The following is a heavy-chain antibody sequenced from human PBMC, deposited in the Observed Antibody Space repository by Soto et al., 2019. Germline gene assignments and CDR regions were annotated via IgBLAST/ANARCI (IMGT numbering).Heavy chain of an antibody. D-gene: IGHD3-16*01. CDR2: HHSDST. Sequence: QVQLQESGPGLVKPSETLSLTCTVSGGSMRGQHWSWIRQPPGKGLEWIGHHSDSTNYNPSLKSRFTISTDTSKNQFSLKLSSVTAADTAVYYCATYTVGAGGRGYWGQGTLVTVSS. J-gene: IGHJ4*02. CDR1: GGSMRGQH. CDR3: ATYTVGAGGRGY. V-gene: IGHV4-4*09.